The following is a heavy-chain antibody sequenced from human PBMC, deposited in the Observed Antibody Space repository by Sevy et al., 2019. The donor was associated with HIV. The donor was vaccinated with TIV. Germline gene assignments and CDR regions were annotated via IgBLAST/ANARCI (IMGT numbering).Heavy chain of an antibody. Sequence: GGSLRLSCAASGFTFSSAWMSWVRQAPGKGLEWVGRIQSKTDGGTTDDAASVKGRFTISREDSVNTLYLQMNSLTTDDTAVYYCTTDTSTGYFDWLLDFDYWGQGTLVTVSS. CDR3: TTDTSTGYFDWLLDFDY. D-gene: IGHD3-9*01. CDR2: IQSKTDGGTT. CDR1: GFTFSSAW. J-gene: IGHJ4*02. V-gene: IGHV3-15*01.